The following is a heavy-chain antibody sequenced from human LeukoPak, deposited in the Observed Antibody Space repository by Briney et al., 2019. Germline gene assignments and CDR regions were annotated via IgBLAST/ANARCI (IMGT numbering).Heavy chain of an antibody. CDR1: GGTFSSYA. Sequence: ASAKVSCKASGGTFSSYAISWVRQAPGQGLEWMGGIIPIFGTANYAQKFQGRVTITADESTSTAYMELSSLRSEDTAVYYCATRDGSGSLGIHFDYWGQGTLVTVSS. V-gene: IGHV1-69*13. CDR3: ATRDGSGSLGIHFDY. J-gene: IGHJ4*02. CDR2: IIPIFGTA. D-gene: IGHD3-10*01.